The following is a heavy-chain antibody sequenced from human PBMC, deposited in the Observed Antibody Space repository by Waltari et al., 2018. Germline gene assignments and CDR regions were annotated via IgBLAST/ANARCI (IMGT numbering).Heavy chain of an antibody. CDR2: MSYDGFSK. CDR3: AREGGTSGYSGYVDY. CDR1: ELMFITSI. J-gene: IGHJ4*02. Sequence: QVQLVESGGGVVQPGRSLRLSCAAPELMFITSIIHWVRQAPGKGLEWVAAMSYDGFSKYYADSVKGRFTIGRDDSKNTVYVQINSLTVEDTAVYYCAREGGTSGYSGYVDYWGQGTLLTVSS. V-gene: IGHV3-30*01. D-gene: IGHD2-15*01.